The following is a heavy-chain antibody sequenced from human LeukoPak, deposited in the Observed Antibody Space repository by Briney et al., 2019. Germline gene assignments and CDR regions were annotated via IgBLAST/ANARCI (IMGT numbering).Heavy chain of an antibody. V-gene: IGHV3-7*01. CDR3: ARGSGGWNDAFDY. Sequence: GGSLRLSCAASGFAFSSYWMSWVRQAPGKGLEWVANIKQDGSEKYYVDSVKGRFTISRDNAKNSLYLQMNSLRAEDTAVYYCARGSGGWNDAFDYWGQGTLVTVSS. J-gene: IGHJ4*02. D-gene: IGHD1-1*01. CDR1: GFAFSSYW. CDR2: IKQDGSEK.